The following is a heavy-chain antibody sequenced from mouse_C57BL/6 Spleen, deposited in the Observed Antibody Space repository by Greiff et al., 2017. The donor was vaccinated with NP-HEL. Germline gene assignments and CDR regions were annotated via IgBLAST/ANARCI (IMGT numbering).Heavy chain of an antibody. CDR3: AREIYDYDDWAWFAY. CDR1: GYTFTSYW. J-gene: IGHJ3*01. Sequence: QVQLQQPGAELVKPGASVKLSCKASGYTFTSYWMHWVKQRPGQGLEWIGMIHPYSGSTNYNEKFKSKATLTVDTSSSTAYLQLSSLTSEESAVYDCAREIYDYDDWAWFAYWGTGALVSVS. D-gene: IGHD2-4*01. CDR2: IHPYSGST. V-gene: IGHV1-64*01.